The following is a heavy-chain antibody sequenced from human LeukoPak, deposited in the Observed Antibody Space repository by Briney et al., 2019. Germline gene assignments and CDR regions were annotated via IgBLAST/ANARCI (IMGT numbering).Heavy chain of an antibody. D-gene: IGHD3-22*01. CDR1: GFTFSRYW. J-gene: IGHJ4*02. CDR2: INSDVSST. V-gene: IGHV3-74*01. Sequence: PGGSLRLSCAASGFTFSRYWMHWVRQAPGKGLVWVSRINSDVSSTSYADSVKGRFTISRDNAKNTLYLQMNSLRAEDTAVYYCARDREGHYYDSSGPNWGQGTLVTVSS. CDR3: ARDREGHYYDSSGPN.